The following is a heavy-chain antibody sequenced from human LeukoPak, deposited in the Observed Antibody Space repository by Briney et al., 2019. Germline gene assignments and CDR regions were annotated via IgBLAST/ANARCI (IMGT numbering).Heavy chain of an antibody. Sequence: SETLSLTCTVSGGSISSYYWSWVRQPAGKGLEWIGRIYTSGSTNYNPSLKSRVTMSVDTSKIQFSLKLSSVTAADTAVYYCANSQAGEGSYFDYWGQGTLVTVSS. J-gene: IGHJ4*02. V-gene: IGHV4-4*07. CDR1: GGSISSYY. CDR3: ANSQAGEGSYFDY. CDR2: IYTSGST. D-gene: IGHD6-13*01.